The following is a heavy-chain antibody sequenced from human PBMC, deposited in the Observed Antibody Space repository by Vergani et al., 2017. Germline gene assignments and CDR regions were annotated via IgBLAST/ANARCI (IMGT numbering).Heavy chain of an antibody. J-gene: IGHJ6*02. CDR2: ISGSGGNT. Sequence: EVQLLESAGNLIQPGGSLRLSCGASGFTSSSYAMTWVRLAPGKGLQWVSAISGSGGNTFYTDSVKGRFTISRDNSKDTLYLQMNSLRVEDTAIYYCAKARDPNCKGGNCYSYYCCLDLWGQGTTVTVSS. V-gene: IGHV3-23*01. CDR3: AKARDPNCKGGNCYSYYCCLDL. D-gene: IGHD2-21*01. CDR1: GFTSSSYA.